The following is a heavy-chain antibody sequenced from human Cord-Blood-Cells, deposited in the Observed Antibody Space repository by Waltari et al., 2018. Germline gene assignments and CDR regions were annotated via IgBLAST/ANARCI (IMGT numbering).Heavy chain of an antibody. J-gene: IGHJ5*02. CDR3: AREQDIVVVPAANWFDP. CDR1: GGSFSGYY. Sequence: QVQLQQWGAGLLKPSETLSLTCAVYGGSFSGYYWSWIRQPPGKGLEWIGEINHSGSTNYNPSLKSRVTISVDTSKNQFSLKLSSVTAADTAVYYRAREQDIVVVPAANWFDPWGQGTLVTVSS. CDR2: INHSGST. V-gene: IGHV4-34*01. D-gene: IGHD2-2*01.